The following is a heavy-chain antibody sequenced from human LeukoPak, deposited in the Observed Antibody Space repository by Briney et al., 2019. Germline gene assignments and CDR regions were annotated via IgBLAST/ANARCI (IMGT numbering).Heavy chain of an antibody. CDR2: FDPDDGET. D-gene: IGHD2-2*01. Sequence: ASGKVSCKVSGYSLTELSMHWVRQAPGKGLEWMGGFDPDDGETPLFAQKFQGRGSMTEDTSTDTAYMELSSLSSEDTAVYYCATGTIYCSSCSGDYWGQGTLVTVSS. CDR3: ATGTIYCSSCSGDY. J-gene: IGHJ4*02. CDR1: GYSLTELS. V-gene: IGHV1-24*01.